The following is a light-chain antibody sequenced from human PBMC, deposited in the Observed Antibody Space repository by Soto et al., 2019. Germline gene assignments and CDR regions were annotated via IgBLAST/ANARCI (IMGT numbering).Light chain of an antibody. V-gene: IGKV3-15*01. CDR1: QSVSSN. Sequence: EIVLTQSPVTLSLSPGERVTLSCRASQSVSSNLAWYQQKPGQAPSLLIYGAFTRATGIPARFSGTGSGTDFTLTISRLQPEDFAVYYCQQNNSSPPTFGQGTKVDIK. J-gene: IGKJ1*01. CDR3: QQNNSSPPT. CDR2: GAF.